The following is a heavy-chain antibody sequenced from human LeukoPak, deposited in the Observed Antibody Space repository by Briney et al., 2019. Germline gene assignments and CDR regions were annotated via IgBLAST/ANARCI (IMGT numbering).Heavy chain of an antibody. V-gene: IGHV4-34*01. Sequence: SETLSLTCAVYGGSFSGYYWSWIRQPPGKGLEWIGEINHSGSTNYNPSLKSRVTISVDTSKNQFSLKLSSVTAADTAVYYCASTRVRAFDIWGRGTMVTVSS. CDR2: INHSGST. J-gene: IGHJ3*02. CDR1: GGSFSGYY. CDR3: ASTRVRAFDI.